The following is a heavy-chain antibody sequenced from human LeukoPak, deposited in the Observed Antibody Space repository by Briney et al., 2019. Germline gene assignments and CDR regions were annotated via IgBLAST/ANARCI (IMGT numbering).Heavy chain of an antibody. CDR3: ARGFSSGWYGGDAFDI. Sequence: PGRSLRLSCAASGFTFSSYDIHWVRQAPGKGLEWVAVIWYDGSNKYYADSVKGRFTISRDNSKNTLYLQMNSLRAEDTAMYNCARGFSSGWYGGDAFDIWGQGTMVTVSS. CDR1: GFTFSSYD. J-gene: IGHJ3*02. D-gene: IGHD6-19*01. V-gene: IGHV3-33*01. CDR2: IWYDGSNK.